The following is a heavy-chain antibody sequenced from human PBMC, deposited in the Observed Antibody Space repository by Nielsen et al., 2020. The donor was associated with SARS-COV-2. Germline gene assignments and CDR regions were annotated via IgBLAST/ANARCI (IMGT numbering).Heavy chain of an antibody. D-gene: IGHD3-3*01. CDR2: IYYSGST. CDR3: ARGGTIFGVVTRMDV. J-gene: IGHJ6*02. Sequence: SETLSLTCTVSGGSISSGGYYWSWIRQHPGKGLEWIGYIYYSGSTYYNPSLKSRVTISVDTSKNQFSLKLSSVTAADTAVYYCARGGTIFGVVTRMDVWGQGPRSPSP. V-gene: IGHV4-31*03. CDR1: GGSISSGGYY.